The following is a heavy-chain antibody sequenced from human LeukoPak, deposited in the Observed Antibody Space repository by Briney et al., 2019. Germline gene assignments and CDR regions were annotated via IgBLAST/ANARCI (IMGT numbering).Heavy chain of an antibody. J-gene: IGHJ6*03. CDR3: ATPPHHMVRGVSISYSYYYMDV. CDR1: GFTFSSYP. D-gene: IGHD3-10*01. CDR2: ISGSGGST. Sequence: GGSLRLSCAASGFTFSSYPMSWVRQAPGKGLEWVSAISGSGGSTYYADSVKGRFTISRDNSKNTLYLQMNSLRAEDTAVYYCATPPHHMVRGVSISYSYYYMDVWGKGTTVTVSS. V-gene: IGHV3-23*01.